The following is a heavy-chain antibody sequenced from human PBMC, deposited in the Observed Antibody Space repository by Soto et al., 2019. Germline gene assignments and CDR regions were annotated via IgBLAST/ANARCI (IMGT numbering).Heavy chain of an antibody. CDR2: IYSGGST. CDR3: ARGSGGVPAAMGPLDY. CDR1: GFTVSSNY. D-gene: IGHD2-2*01. V-gene: IGHV3-53*01. Sequence: GGSLRLSCAASGFTVSSNYMSWVRQAPGKGLEWVSVIYSGGSTYYADSVKGRFTISRDNSKNALYLQMNSLRAEDTAVYYCARGSGGVPAAMGPLDYWGQGTLVTVSS. J-gene: IGHJ4*02.